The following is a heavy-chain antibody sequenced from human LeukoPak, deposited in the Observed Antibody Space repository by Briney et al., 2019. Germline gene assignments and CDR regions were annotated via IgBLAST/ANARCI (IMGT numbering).Heavy chain of an antibody. Sequence: SETLSLTGTVSGGSISSFYWNWIRQPPGKGLEWIGYIYYSGSTNYNPSLKSRVTISVDTSKNQFSLKLSSVTAADTAVYYCARVGSTTGIGYFDYWGQGTLVTVSS. D-gene: IGHD1-1*01. CDR3: ARVGSTTGIGYFDY. J-gene: IGHJ4*02. CDR2: IYYSGST. CDR1: GGSISSFY. V-gene: IGHV4-59*01.